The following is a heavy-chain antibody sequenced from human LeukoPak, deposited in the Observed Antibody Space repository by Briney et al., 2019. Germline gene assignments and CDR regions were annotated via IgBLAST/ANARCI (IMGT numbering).Heavy chain of an antibody. CDR3: VREVMDGSAPYFWYFDL. D-gene: IGHD1-26*01. CDR2: INVSGGST. Sequence: GSLRLSCVASGFTFSNYAMSWVRQAPGKGLEWVSGINVSGGSTYYADSVKGRFTSSRDNSKNMVYLQMNSLRAEDTAVHYCVREVMDGSAPYFWYFDLWGRGTLVTVSS. V-gene: IGHV3-23*01. CDR1: GFTFSNYA. J-gene: IGHJ2*01.